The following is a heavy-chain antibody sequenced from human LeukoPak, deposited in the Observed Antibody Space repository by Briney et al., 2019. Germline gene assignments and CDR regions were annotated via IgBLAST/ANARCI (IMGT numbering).Heavy chain of an antibody. D-gene: IGHD2-2*01. CDR2: ISGSGGST. CDR3: AKVQYQLLGFDY. CDR1: GFTFSSYA. V-gene: IGHV3-23*01. J-gene: IGHJ4*02. Sequence: GGSLTLSCAASGFTFSSYAMSWVRQAPGKGLEWVSAISGSGGSTYYADSVKGRFTISRDNSKNTLYLQMNSLRAEDTAVYYCAKVQYQLLGFDYWGQGTLVTVSS.